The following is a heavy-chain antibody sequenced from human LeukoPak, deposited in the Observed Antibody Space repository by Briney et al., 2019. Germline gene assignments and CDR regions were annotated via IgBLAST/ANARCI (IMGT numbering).Heavy chain of an antibody. Sequence: SETLSLTCAVYGGSFSGYYWSWIRQPPGKGLEWIGEINHSGSTNYNPSLKSRVTISVDTSKNQFSLKLSSVTAADTAVYYCAAMVRGANPPNWFDPWGQGTLVTVSS. CDR3: AAMVRGANPPNWFDP. CDR2: INHSGST. D-gene: IGHD3-10*01. J-gene: IGHJ5*02. CDR1: GGSFSGYY. V-gene: IGHV4-34*01.